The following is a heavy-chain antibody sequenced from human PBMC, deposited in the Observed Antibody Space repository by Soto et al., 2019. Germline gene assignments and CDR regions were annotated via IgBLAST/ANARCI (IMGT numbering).Heavy chain of an antibody. CDR3: ARVKDYGDYYYYYGMDV. Sequence: PGGSLRLSCAAPGFTFSSYGMHWVRQAPGKGLYWVAVIWFDGSNKYYSDSVKGRFTISRDNSKNTLYLQMNSLRAEDTAVYYCARVKDYGDYYYYYGMDVWGQGTTVTVSS. V-gene: IGHV3-33*01. D-gene: IGHD4-17*01. CDR2: IWFDGSNK. J-gene: IGHJ6*02. CDR1: GFTFSSYG.